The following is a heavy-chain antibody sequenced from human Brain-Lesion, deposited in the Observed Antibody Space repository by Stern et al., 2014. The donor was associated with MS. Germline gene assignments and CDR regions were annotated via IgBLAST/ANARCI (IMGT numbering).Heavy chain of an antibody. CDR2: FDPEDGET. CDR3: ATLSPGAGGNYYRHFDY. Sequence: QVQLVQSGAEVKKPGASVKVSCKVSGYTLTELSMHWVRQAPRKGLEWMGGFDPEDGETIYAQKFQGRVTMSEDTSTDTAYMELSSLRSEDTAVYYCATLSPGAGGNYYRHFDYWGQGTLVTVSS. CDR1: GYTLTELS. J-gene: IGHJ4*02. D-gene: IGHD1-26*01. V-gene: IGHV1-24*01.